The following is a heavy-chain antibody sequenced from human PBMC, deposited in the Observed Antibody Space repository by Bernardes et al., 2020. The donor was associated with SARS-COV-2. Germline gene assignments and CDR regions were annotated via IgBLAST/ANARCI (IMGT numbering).Heavy chain of an antibody. J-gene: IGHJ5*02. D-gene: IGHD2-21*01. V-gene: IGHV1-69*02. Sequence: SVKVSCKASGGTFSSYSINWVRQAPGQGLEWVGRIIPIFGIPNYAQKFQGRVTISADRSTSTAYMELNSLRSEDTAMYYCARAEYCGSDCYTHWFDLWGQGTLVTVSS. CDR1: GGTFSSYS. CDR3: ARAEYCGSDCYTHWFDL. CDR2: IIPIFGIP.